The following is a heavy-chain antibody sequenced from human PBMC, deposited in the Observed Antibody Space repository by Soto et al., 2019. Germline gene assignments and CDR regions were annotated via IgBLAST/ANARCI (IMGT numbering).Heavy chain of an antibody. CDR1: GYTFIDYD. CDR2: ISAYNGNT. D-gene: IGHD3-3*01. V-gene: IGHV1-18*01. J-gene: IGHJ4*02. Sequence: QVQLVQSGAEAKKPGASVKVSCKASGYTFIDYDINWVRQAPGQGLEWMGWISAYNGNTHYSQKFQGRATMTTDTTTSTAYLELRSLTSDDTAVSYCARIEFGVATVSHWGQGTLLTVSS. CDR3: ARIEFGVATVSH.